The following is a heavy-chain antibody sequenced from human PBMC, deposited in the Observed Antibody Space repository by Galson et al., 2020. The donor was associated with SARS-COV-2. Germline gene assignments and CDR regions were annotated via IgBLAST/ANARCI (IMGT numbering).Heavy chain of an antibody. CDR1: GYTFTSYD. CDR2: MNPNSGNT. CDR3: ATGSGSGKNNWFDP. D-gene: IGHD3-10*01. J-gene: IGHJ5*02. Sequence: ASVKVSCKASGYTFTSYDINWVRQATGQGLEWMGWMNPNSGNTGYAQKFQGRVTMTRNTSISTAYMELSSLRSEDTAVYYCATGSGSGKNNWFDPWGQGTLVTVSS. V-gene: IGHV1-8*01.